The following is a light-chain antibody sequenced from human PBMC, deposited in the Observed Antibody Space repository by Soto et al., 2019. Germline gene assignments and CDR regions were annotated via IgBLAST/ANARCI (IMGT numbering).Light chain of an antibody. CDR3: QQYNTYWT. CDR1: QRVXNW. J-gene: IGKJ1*01. CDR2: XAS. Sequence: IPVTQSPSTLSASVGDRLTITCRASQRVXNWFGWYQKKPGKAPKILIYXASILESGVPSMFNGSGSGTEFTITISSLQPADVASYYCQQYNTYWTFGQGTKVDI. V-gene: IGKV1-5*03.